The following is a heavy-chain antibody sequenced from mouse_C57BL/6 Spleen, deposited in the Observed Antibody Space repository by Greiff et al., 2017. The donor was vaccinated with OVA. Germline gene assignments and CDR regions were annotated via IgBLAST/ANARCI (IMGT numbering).Heavy chain of an antibody. CDR3: ANYGSSSPFGY. V-gene: IGHV1-43*01. D-gene: IGHD1-1*01. J-gene: IGHJ2*01. Sequence: EVKLMESGPELVKPGASVKISCKASGYSFTGYYMHWVKQSSEKSLEWIGEINPSTGGTSYNQKFKGKATLTVDKSSSTAYMQLKSLTSEDSAVYYCANYGSSSPFGYWGQGTTLTVSS. CDR2: INPSTGGT. CDR1: GYSFTGYY.